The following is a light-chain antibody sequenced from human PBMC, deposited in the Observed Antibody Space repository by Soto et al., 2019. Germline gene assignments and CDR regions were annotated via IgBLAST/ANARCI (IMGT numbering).Light chain of an antibody. V-gene: IGLV2-14*01. Sequence: QSALTQPASVSGSPGQSITISCTGTSSDVGGYNYVSWYQQHPGKAPKLMIYEVSNRPSGVSNRFSGSKSGNTASLTISGLQAEDEAHYYCSSSTTRSTMVFGGGTKLTVL. CDR2: EVS. J-gene: IGLJ3*02. CDR3: SSSTTRSTMV. CDR1: SSDVGGYNY.